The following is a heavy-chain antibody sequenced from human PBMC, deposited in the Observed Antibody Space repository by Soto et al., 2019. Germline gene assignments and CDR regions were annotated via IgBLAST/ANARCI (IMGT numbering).Heavy chain of an antibody. CDR2: ISGSGGST. CDR1: GFTFSSYA. V-gene: IGHV3-23*01. Sequence: GGSLRLSCAASGFTFSSYAMSWVRQAPGKGLEWVSAISGSGGSTYYADSVKGRFTISRDNSKNTLYLQMNSLRAEDTAVYYCAKVPPRIAVAGPGAYYFDYWGQGTLVTVSS. CDR3: AKVPPRIAVAGPGAYYFDY. D-gene: IGHD6-19*01. J-gene: IGHJ4*02.